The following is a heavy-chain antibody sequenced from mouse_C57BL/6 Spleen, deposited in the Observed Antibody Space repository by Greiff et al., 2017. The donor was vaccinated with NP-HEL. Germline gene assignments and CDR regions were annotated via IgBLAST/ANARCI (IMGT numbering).Heavy chain of an antibody. D-gene: IGHD4-1*01. V-gene: IGHV1-7*01. CDR3: ARAWDGYYAMDY. CDR1: GYTFTSYW. J-gene: IGHJ4*01. Sequence: QVQLQQSGAELAKPGASVKLSCKASGYTFTSYWMNWVKQRPGQGLEWIGYINPSSGYTKYNQKFKDKATLTADKSTSTAYMQLSSLTYEDSAVYYCARAWDGYYAMDYWGQGTSVTVSS. CDR2: INPSSGYT.